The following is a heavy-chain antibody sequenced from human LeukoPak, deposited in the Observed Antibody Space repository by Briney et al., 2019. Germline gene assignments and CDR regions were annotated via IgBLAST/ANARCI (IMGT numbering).Heavy chain of an antibody. V-gene: IGHV3-23*01. CDR2: ITGSGDTT. CDR1: GFTFSSYA. J-gene: IGHJ4*02. Sequence: PGQSLRLSCAASGFTFSSYAMSWVRRAPGKGLEWVSGITGSGDTTHHADSVKGRFTISRDDSKNTLFLQMNSLRVEDTALYYCARAYGSSGYFQLPIDYWGQGTLVTVSS. D-gene: IGHD3-22*01. CDR3: ARAYGSSGYFQLPIDY.